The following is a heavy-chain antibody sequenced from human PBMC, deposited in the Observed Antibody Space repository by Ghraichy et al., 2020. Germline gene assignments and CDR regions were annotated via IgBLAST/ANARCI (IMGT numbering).Heavy chain of an antibody. CDR3: ASAPTEDCTTTACYSFDY. J-gene: IGHJ4*02. D-gene: IGHD2-21*02. CDR1: SAAIGSGGYY. Sequence: SETLSLTCTVSSAAIGSGGYYWNWIRQHPGKGLEWIGYIYYSGTAYYSPSLKSRVTISVDTSNNQFSLELRSVTAADTAVYFCASAPTEDCTTTACYSFDYWGQGTLVTVSS. CDR2: IYYSGTA. V-gene: IGHV4-31*03.